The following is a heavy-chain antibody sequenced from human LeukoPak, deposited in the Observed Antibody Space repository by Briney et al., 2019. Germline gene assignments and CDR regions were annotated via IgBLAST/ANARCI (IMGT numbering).Heavy chain of an antibody. V-gene: IGHV3-64*01. Sequence: PGGSLRLSCAASGFTFSGYSMYWVRQAPGKGLEYVSANASSVKGRFTISRDNSKNTLYLQMGSLRAEDMAVYYCVKGAYYYYMDVWGKGTTVTVSS. CDR1: GFTFSGYS. J-gene: IGHJ6*03. CDR3: VKGAYYYYMDV. D-gene: IGHD3-16*01.